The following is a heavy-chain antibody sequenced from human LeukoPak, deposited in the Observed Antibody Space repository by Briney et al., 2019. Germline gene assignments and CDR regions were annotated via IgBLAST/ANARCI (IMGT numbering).Heavy chain of an antibody. J-gene: IGHJ5*02. CDR2: ISGSGGNT. D-gene: IGHD6-13*01. V-gene: IGHV3-23*01. Sequence: GGSLRLSCAASGFTFSSSAMSWVRQAPGKGLEWVSGISGSGGNTYYADSVRGRFTISRDNSKNTLFLQMNSLRAEDTAVYFCAKKSWDNWFDPWRQGTLVTVSS. CDR1: GFTFSSSA. CDR3: AKKSWDNWFDP.